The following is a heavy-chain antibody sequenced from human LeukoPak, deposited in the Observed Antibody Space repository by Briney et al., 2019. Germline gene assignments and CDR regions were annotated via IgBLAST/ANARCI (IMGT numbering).Heavy chain of an antibody. CDR2: INPNNGDT. CDR1: GYTFTGYY. J-gene: IGHJ4*02. V-gene: IGHV1-2*02. Sequence: GASVKVSCKASGYTFTGYYMHWLRQAPGQGLEWMGWINPNNGDTKYAQKFQGRVTMTRDTSISTAYMELSRLRSDDTAVYYCASPDSSGYYYDYWGQGTLVTVSS. CDR3: ASPDSSGYYYDY. D-gene: IGHD3-22*01.